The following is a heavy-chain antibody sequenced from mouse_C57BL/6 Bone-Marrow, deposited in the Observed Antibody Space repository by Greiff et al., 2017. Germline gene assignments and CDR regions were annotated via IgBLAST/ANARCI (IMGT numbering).Heavy chain of an antibody. Sequence: DVHLVESGGGLVKPGGSLKLSCAASGFTFSDYGMHWVRQAPEKGLEWVAYISSGSSTIYYADTVKGRFTISRDNAKNTLFLQMTRLRSEDTAMYYCARGGTRFAYWGQGTLVTVSA. D-gene: IGHD3-3*01. CDR2: ISSGSSTI. CDR3: ARGGTRFAY. CDR1: GFTFSDYG. V-gene: IGHV5-17*01. J-gene: IGHJ3*01.